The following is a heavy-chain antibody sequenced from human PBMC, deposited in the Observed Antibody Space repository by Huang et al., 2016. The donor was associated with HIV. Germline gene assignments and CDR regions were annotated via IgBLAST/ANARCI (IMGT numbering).Heavy chain of an antibody. CDR3: SPSGDDYFYFYMDV. D-gene: IGHD4-17*01. J-gene: IGHJ6*03. Sequence: QLVESGGDSVQSGRSLRLSCRGSGFIFNDFAINWFRQSPGNGMEWIGFVRSKAFGGASESAPSVKDRFTVSRDEAKNVAFLQMDNLQVDDTAIYYCSPSGDDYFYFYMDVWGNGTTVIVS. CDR1: GFIFNDFA. CDR2: VRSKAFGGAS. V-gene: IGHV3-49*03.